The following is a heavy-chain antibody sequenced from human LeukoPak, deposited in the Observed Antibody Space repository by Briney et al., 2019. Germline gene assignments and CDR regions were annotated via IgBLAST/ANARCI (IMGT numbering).Heavy chain of an antibody. V-gene: IGHV4-34*01. Sequence: SETLSLTCAVYGGSFSGYYWSWIRQPPGKGLEWIGEINHSGSTNYNPSLKSRVTISVDTPKNQFSLKLSSVTAADTAVYYCARVTASPTGVVVVAAGFFDYWGQGTLVTVSS. J-gene: IGHJ4*02. CDR3: ARVTASPTGVVVVAAGFFDY. D-gene: IGHD2-15*01. CDR2: INHSGST. CDR1: GGSFSGYY.